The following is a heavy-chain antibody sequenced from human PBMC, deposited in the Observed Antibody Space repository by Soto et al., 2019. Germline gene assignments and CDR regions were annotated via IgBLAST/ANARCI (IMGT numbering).Heavy chain of an antibody. J-gene: IGHJ4*02. Sequence: QVRLVQSEDEVKKPGSSVKVSCEASGGTFSGNAISWVRQAPGQGLEWMGGIIPMFGKPDYAQKFQGRVTITADKSTNTANMELRSLRPDDTAVYYCARQRITREGYYFDYWGQGALVTVSS. CDR1: GGTFSGNA. CDR2: IIPMFGKP. V-gene: IGHV1-69*06. CDR3: ARQRITREGYYFDY. D-gene: IGHD1-20*01.